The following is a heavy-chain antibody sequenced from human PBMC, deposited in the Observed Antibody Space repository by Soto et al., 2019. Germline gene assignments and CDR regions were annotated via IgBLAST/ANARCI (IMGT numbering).Heavy chain of an antibody. CDR1: GFTFSAFD. D-gene: IGHD6-19*01. Sequence: QLQLVESRGGVVQPEKSLRLSCEASGFTFSAFDMHWVRQSPGKGLEWVATSSYDGDTKYYANSVKGRFTISRGNSRNTLDLHMNSLRAEDTAMYYSTRAWSAVIGTPFELWGQGTMVVVSS. J-gene: IGHJ3*01. CDR3: TRAWSAVIGTPFEL. V-gene: IGHV3-30-3*01. CDR2: SSYDGDTK.